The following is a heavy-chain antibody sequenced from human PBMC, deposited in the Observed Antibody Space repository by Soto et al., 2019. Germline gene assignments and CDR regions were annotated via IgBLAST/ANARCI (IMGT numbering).Heavy chain of an antibody. Sequence: QVQLEQSAPEVKKPGASVKVSCKASGYTFTTYGISWVRQAPGQGLEWLGWINTHNGNTNYAQNLQGRVIMTADTSTSPAYMELRSLRSDATAIYYCTREGSAPYYYYGMDACGQGTTVSVSS. J-gene: IGHJ6*02. V-gene: IGHV1-18*01. CDR3: TREGSAPYYYYGMDA. D-gene: IGHD3-10*01. CDR2: INTHNGNT. CDR1: GYTFTTYG.